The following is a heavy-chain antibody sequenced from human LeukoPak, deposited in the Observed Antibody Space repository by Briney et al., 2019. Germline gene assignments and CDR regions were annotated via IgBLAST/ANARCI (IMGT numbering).Heavy chain of an antibody. CDR2: INPNSGGT. CDR3: ARDLASAGGGAFDI. Sequence: ASVKVSCKASGYTFTGYYMHWVRQVPGQGLEWMGWINPNSGGTNYAQKFQGRVTMTRDTSISTAYMELSRLRSDDTAVYYCARDLASAGGGAFDIWGQGTMVTVSS. CDR1: GYTFTGYY. D-gene: IGHD2-15*01. V-gene: IGHV1-2*02. J-gene: IGHJ3*02.